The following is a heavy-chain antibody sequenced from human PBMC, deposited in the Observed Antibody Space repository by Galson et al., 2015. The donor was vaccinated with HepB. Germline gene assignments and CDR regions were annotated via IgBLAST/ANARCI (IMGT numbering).Heavy chain of an antibody. CDR3: ARDERSYDFWSGYYTPYFDY. D-gene: IGHD3-3*01. CDR1: GFTFSSYW. Sequence: SLRLSCAASGFTFSSYWMSWVRQAPGKGLEWVANIKQDGSEKYYVDSVKGRFTISRDNAKNSLHLQMNSLRAEDTAVYYCARDERSYDFWSGYYTPYFDYGGQGTLVTVSS. CDR2: IKQDGSEK. J-gene: IGHJ4*02. V-gene: IGHV3-7*01.